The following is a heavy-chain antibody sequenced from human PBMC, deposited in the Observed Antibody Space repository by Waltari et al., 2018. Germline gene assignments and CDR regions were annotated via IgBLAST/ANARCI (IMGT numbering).Heavy chain of an antibody. Sequence: QVQLVQSGAEVKKPGASVKVSCKASGYTFTGYYMHWVRQAPGQGLEWMGWINPNSGGTNDAQKFQGRVTMTRDTSISTAYMELSRLRSDDTAVYYCARDGITIFGVAPFDYWGQGTLVTVSS. CDR3: ARDGITIFGVAPFDY. CDR1: GYTFTGYY. J-gene: IGHJ4*02. CDR2: INPNSGGT. D-gene: IGHD3-3*01. V-gene: IGHV1-2*02.